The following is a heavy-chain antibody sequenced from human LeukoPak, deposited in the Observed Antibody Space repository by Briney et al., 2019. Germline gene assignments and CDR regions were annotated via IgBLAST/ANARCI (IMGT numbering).Heavy chain of an antibody. Sequence: KTSETLSLTCTVSGGSISSSSYYWGWIRQPPGRGLEWIGSIYYSGSTYYNPSLKSRVTISVDTSKNQFSLKLSSVTAADTAVYYCAKSKGDNGYDYYYYYGMDVWGQGTTVTVSS. CDR1: GGSISSSSYY. CDR2: IYYSGST. V-gene: IGHV4-39*07. D-gene: IGHD5-18*01. CDR3: AKSKGDNGYDYYYYYGMDV. J-gene: IGHJ6*02.